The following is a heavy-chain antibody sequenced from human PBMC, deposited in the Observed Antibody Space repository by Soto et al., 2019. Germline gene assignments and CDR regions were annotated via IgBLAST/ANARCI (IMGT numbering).Heavy chain of an antibody. J-gene: IGHJ3*02. Sequence: QVQLQESGPGLVKPSQTLSLTCTVSGGSISSGDYYWSWIRQPPGKGLEWIGYIYYSGSTYYNPSLKSRVTISVDTSKNQFSLKLSSVTAADTAVYYCARDVATVTTSFPGEWPGYAFDIWGQGTMVTVSS. V-gene: IGHV4-30-4*01. CDR1: GGSISSGDYY. CDR3: ARDVATVTTSFPGEWPGYAFDI. CDR2: IYYSGST. D-gene: IGHD4-4*01.